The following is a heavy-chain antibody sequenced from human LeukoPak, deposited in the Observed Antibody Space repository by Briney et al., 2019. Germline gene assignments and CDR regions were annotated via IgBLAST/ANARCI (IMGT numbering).Heavy chain of an antibody. CDR3: VRAAQGGRDPLTGKQTGNWFNP. D-gene: IGHD3-9*01. J-gene: IGHJ5*02. Sequence: ASVRVSCKASGYNFTTYDVNWVRQATGQGPEWMGWMNPDSGNAGLAEKFQGRVTLTRSTSISTAYMQMTSLRSEDTAIYYCVRAAQGGRDPLTGKQTGNWFNPWGQGTLVTVSS. V-gene: IGHV1-8*01. CDR2: MNPDSGNA. CDR1: GYNFTTYD.